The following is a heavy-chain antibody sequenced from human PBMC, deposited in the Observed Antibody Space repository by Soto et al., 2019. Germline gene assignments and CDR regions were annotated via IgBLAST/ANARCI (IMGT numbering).Heavy chain of an antibody. CDR2: ISAYNGNT. D-gene: IGHD2-2*01. CDR3: ARDQGDIVVVPAVAADWFDP. V-gene: IGHV1-18*01. CDR1: GYTFTSYG. Sequence: ASVKVSCKASGYTFTSYGISWVRQAPGQGLEWMGWISAYNGNTNYAQKLQGRVTMTTDTSTSTAYMELRSLRSDDTAVYYCARDQGDIVVVPAVAADWFDPWGQGTLVTVSS. J-gene: IGHJ5*02.